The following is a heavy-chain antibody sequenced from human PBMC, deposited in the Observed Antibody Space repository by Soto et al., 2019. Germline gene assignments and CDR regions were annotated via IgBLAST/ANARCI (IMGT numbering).Heavy chain of an antibody. CDR2: ISAAGDP. CDR1: GFTLRNYD. CDR3: ARTDRDFYGLDV. J-gene: IGHJ6*02. V-gene: IGHV3-13*05. Sequence: EVQLVESGGGLVQPGGSLRLSCEASGFTLRNYDMHWVRQGTGKGLEWVSGISAAGDPDYADSVEGRFTISRENAQNSFSLPMSSLRVGDTAVYYCARTDRDFYGLDVWGQGTTVIVSS.